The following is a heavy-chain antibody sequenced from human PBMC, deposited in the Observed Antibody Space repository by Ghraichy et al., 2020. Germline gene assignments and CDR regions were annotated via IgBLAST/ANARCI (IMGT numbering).Heavy chain of an antibody. D-gene: IGHD6-13*01. CDR3: ARALCWPAYEGYSSSWPYYYYYYYIDV. Sequence: SETLSLTCTVSGGSISSYYWSWIRQPPGKGLEWIGYIYYSGSTNYNPSLKSRVTISVDTSKNQFSLKLSSVTAADTAVYYCARALCWPAYEGYSSSWPYYYYYYYIDVCGKCTTVTVSS. V-gene: IGHV4-59*01. CDR1: GGSISSYY. J-gene: IGHJ6*03. CDR2: IYYSGST.